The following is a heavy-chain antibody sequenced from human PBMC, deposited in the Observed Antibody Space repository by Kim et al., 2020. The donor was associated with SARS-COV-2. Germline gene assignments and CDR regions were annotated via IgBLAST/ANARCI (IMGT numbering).Heavy chain of an antibody. V-gene: IGHV4-34*01. CDR3: ARGVPAAMQVPSSQDS. Sequence: SETLSLTCAVYGGSFSGYYWSWIRQPPGKGLEWIGEINHSGSTNYNPSLKSRVTISVDTSKNQFSLKLSSVTAADTAVYYCARGVPAAMQVPSSQDSWGQGTLVTVSS. CDR2: INHSGST. D-gene: IGHD2-2*01. CDR1: GGSFSGYY. J-gene: IGHJ4*02.